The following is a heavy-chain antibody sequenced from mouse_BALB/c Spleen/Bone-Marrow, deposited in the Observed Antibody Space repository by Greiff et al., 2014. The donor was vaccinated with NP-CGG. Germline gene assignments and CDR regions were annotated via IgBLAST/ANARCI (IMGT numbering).Heavy chain of an antibody. CDR3: ARDKGRVFFDY. CDR1: GFIFTDYY. V-gene: IGHV7-3*02. Sequence: VHLVESGGALVQPGGSLRLSCATSGFIFTDYYMNWVRQPPGKALEWLGFIRNKANGYTTEYSASVKGRFTISRDNSQSILYLQMNTLRAEDSATYYCARDKGRVFFDYWGQGTTLTVSS. J-gene: IGHJ2*01. CDR2: IRNKANGYTT.